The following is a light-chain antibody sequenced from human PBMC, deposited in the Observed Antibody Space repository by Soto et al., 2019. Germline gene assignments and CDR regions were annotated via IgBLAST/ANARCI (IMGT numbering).Light chain of an antibody. CDR2: EVS. J-gene: IGLJ3*02. CDR3: MSFTTSNTWV. V-gene: IGLV2-14*01. Sequence: QSVLTQPASVSGSPGQSITISCTATSSDVSPFNYVSWYQQHPGNAPKLMIYEVSNRPSGVSNRFTASKSGNTASLTISGLQAEDEADYYCMSFTTSNTWVFGGGTKVTVL. CDR1: SSDVSPFNY.